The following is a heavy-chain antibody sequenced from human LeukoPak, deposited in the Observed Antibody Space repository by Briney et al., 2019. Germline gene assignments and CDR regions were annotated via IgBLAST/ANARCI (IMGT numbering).Heavy chain of an antibody. Sequence: SETLSLTCTVSGGSISSSYWSWIRQPPGKGLEWIGSIYYSGSTYYNPSLKSRVTISVDTSKNQFSLKLSSVTAADTAVYYCARSNWNYGGYWFDPWGQGTLVTVSS. CDR1: GGSISSSY. V-gene: IGHV4-59*12. CDR2: IYYSGST. J-gene: IGHJ5*02. CDR3: ARSNWNYGGYWFDP. D-gene: IGHD1-7*01.